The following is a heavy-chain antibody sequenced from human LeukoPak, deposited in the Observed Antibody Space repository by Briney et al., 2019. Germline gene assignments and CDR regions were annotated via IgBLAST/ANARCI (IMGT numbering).Heavy chain of an antibody. Sequence: GGSLRLSCAASRFTFSSYWMHWVRQAPGKGLVWVSRINSDGSSTSYADSVKGRFTISRDNAKNTLYLQMNSLRAEDTAVYYCAKAPLNYYDSSGSAFIDYWGQGTLVTVSS. V-gene: IGHV3-74*01. CDR2: INSDGSST. CDR3: AKAPLNYYDSSGSAFIDY. D-gene: IGHD3-22*01. CDR1: RFTFSSYW. J-gene: IGHJ4*02.